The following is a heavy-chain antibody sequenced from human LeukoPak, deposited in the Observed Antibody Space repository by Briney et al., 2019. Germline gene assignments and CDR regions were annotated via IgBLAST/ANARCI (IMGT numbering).Heavy chain of an antibody. D-gene: IGHD3-3*01. Sequence: GGSLRLSCAASGFTVSSNYMSWVRQAPGKGLEWVSVIYSGGSTYYADSVKGRFTISRDNSKNTLYLQMNSLRAEDTAVYYCARGAYYDFWSGYSVTPPDYWGQGTLVAVSS. J-gene: IGHJ4*02. CDR3: ARGAYYDFWSGYSVTPPDY. CDR1: GFTVSSNY. V-gene: IGHV3-53*01. CDR2: IYSGGST.